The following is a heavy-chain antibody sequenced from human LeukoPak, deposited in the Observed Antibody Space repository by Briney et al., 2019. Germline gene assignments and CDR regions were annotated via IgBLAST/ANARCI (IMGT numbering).Heavy chain of an antibody. Sequence: ASVKVSCKASGYIFTNHYMHWVRQAPGQGLEWMGLINPSGSSTLYAEKFRGRIIMTRDMSTATDYMELSSLRSEDTAVYYCARGALGALTGSNWGQGTLVTVSS. CDR1: GYIFTNHY. CDR2: INPSGSST. V-gene: IGHV1-46*01. D-gene: IGHD3-9*01. CDR3: ARGALGALTGSN. J-gene: IGHJ4*02.